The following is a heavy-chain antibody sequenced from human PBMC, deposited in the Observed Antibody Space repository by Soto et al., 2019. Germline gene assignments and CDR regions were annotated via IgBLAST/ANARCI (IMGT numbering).Heavy chain of an antibody. J-gene: IGHJ4*02. CDR2: FYYSGST. CDR3: ARVPDY. Sequence: PSETLSLTCTVSGDSISTNSYSWGWIRQPPGQGLEWIGLFYYSGSTYYNPSLKSRVTISVDTSKNQFSLKLSSVTAADTAVYYCARVPDYWGQGTLVTVSS. V-gene: IGHV4-39*07. CDR1: GDSISTNSYS.